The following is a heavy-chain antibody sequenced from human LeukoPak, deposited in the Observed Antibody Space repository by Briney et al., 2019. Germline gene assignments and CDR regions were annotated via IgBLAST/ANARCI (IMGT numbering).Heavy chain of an antibody. D-gene: IGHD6-19*01. CDR2: IYYSGST. CDR1: GGSISSYY. Sequence: SETLSLTCTVSGGSISSYYWSWIRQPPGKGLEWIGYIYYSGSTNYNPSLKSRVTISVDTSKNQFSLKLSSVTPADTAVYYCARTRWLVEKGFDYWGQGTLVTVSS. V-gene: IGHV4-59*08. CDR3: ARTRWLVEKGFDY. J-gene: IGHJ4*02.